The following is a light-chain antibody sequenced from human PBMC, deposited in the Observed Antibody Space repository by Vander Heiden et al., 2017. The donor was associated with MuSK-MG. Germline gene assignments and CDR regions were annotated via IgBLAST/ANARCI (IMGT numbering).Light chain of an antibody. CDR2: AAS. V-gene: IGKV1-39*01. Sequence: DIQMTQSPSSLSASVGDRVTITCRASQSISSYLNWYQQKPGKAPKLLIYAASSLQSGVPSRISGSGSGTDFTLTIIRLQPEDFATYYCQQCYSTPPTFGQGTKVEIK. CDR3: QQCYSTPPT. J-gene: IGKJ1*01. CDR1: QSISSY.